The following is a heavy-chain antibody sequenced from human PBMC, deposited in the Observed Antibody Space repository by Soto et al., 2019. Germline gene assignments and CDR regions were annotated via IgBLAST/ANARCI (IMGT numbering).Heavy chain of an antibody. J-gene: IGHJ5*02. D-gene: IGHD2-2*01. Sequence: GGSLRLSCAASGFTFSSYSMNWVRQAPGKGLEWVSSISSSSSYIYYADSVKGRFTISRDNAKNSLYLQMNSLRAEDTAVYYCARDPRDYCSSNSCQPAFDHCGQVTLVTVS. CDR2: ISSSSSYI. CDR3: ARDPRDYCSSNSCQPAFDH. CDR1: GFTFSSYS. V-gene: IGHV3-21*01.